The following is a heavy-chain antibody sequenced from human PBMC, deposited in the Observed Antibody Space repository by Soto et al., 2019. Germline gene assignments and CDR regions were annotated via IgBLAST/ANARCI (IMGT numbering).Heavy chain of an antibody. J-gene: IGHJ4*02. V-gene: IGHV4-59*01. CDR3: AAGEASSRNLAPYYLDF. Sequence: AETLSLTCTVSGGSMRNYFWTWIRQPPGKGLEWIGYIHYSGTTSFFPSYNPSLRSRVTISEDTSKNQFSLKLLSVTTADTAVYFCAAGEASSRNLAPYYLDFWGQGTLVTVSS. CDR1: GGSMRNYF. CDR2: IHYSGTT. D-gene: IGHD6-13*01.